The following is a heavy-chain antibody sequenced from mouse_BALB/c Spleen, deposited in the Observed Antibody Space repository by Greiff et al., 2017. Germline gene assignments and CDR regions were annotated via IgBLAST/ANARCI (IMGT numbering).Heavy chain of an antibody. Sequence: DVKLVESGGDLVKPGGSLKLSCAASGFTFSSYGMSWVRQTPDKRLEWVATISSGGSYTYYPDSVKGRFTISRDNAKNTLYLQMSSLKSEDTAMYYCARGGGNSWFAYWGQGTLVTVSA. V-gene: IGHV5-6*02. D-gene: IGHD2-1*01. J-gene: IGHJ3*01. CDR1: GFTFSSYG. CDR3: ARGGGNSWFAY. CDR2: ISSGGSYT.